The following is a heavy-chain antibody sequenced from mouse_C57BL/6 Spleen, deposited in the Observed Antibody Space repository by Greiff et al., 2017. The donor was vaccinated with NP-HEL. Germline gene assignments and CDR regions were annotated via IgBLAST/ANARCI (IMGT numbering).Heavy chain of an antibody. D-gene: IGHD2-5*01. CDR2: IRSKSNNYAT. CDR3: VGQAYYSNYFDY. CDR1: GFSFNTYA. J-gene: IGHJ2*01. Sequence: EVQLVESGGGLVQPKGSLKLSCAASGFSFNTYAMNWVRQAPGKGLDWVARIRSKSNNYATYYADSVKDRFTISRDDSESMLYLQMNNLKTEDTAMYYCVGQAYYSNYFDYWGQGTTLTVSS. V-gene: IGHV10-1*01.